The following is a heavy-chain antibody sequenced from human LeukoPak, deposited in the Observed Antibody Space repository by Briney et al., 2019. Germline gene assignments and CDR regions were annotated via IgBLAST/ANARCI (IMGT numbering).Heavy chain of an antibody. CDR3: AKDEHSSGWYVDY. CDR2: ISWNGGSI. J-gene: IGHJ4*02. V-gene: IGHV3-9*01. CDR1: GFTFDDYA. Sequence: GGSLRLSCAASGFTFDDYAMHWVRQAPGKGLEWVSGISWNGGSIGYADSVKGRFTISRDNAKNSLYLQMNSLRAEDTALYYCAKDEHSSGWYVDYWGQGTLVTVSS. D-gene: IGHD6-19*01.